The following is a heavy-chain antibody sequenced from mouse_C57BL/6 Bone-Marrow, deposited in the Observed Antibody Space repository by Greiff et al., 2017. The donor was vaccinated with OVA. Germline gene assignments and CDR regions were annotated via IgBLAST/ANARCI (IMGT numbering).Heavy chain of an antibody. Sequence: EVKLVESGGGLVKPGGSLKLSCAASGFTFSDYGMHWVRQAPEKGLEWVAYISSGSSTIYYADTVKGRFTISRDNAKNTLFLQMTSLRSEDTAMYYCARYGYYVRDYWGQGTTLTVSS. CDR2: ISSGSSTI. V-gene: IGHV5-17*01. CDR1: GFTFSDYG. J-gene: IGHJ2*01. D-gene: IGHD2-3*01. CDR3: ARYGYYVRDY.